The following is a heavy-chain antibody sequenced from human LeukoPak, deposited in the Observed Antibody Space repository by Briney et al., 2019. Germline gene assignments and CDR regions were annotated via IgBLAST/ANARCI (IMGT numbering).Heavy chain of an antibody. J-gene: IGHJ4*02. Sequence: GGSLRLSCTPSGFTFSNYAMTWVRQAPGKGLEWVSVISGSGGSTYYADSVKGRFTISRDNSKNTLYLQMNSLRAEDSAVYYCAKGGQWLVLYYFDYWGQGTLVTVSS. D-gene: IGHD6-19*01. CDR1: GFTFSNYA. CDR3: AKGGQWLVLYYFDY. V-gene: IGHV3-23*01. CDR2: ISGSGGST.